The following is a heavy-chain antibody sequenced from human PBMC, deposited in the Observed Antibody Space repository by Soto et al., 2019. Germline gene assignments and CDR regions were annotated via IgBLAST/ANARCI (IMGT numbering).Heavy chain of an antibody. CDR3: ARDRGSSGWSTGGYFDY. D-gene: IGHD6-19*01. CDR2: IWYDGSNK. Sequence: GGSLRLSCAASGFTFSSYGMHWVLQAPGKGLEWVAVIWYDGSNKYYADSVKGRFTISRDNSKNTLYLQMNSLRAEDTAVYYCARDRGSSGWSTGGYFDYWGQGTLVTVSS. CDR1: GFTFSSYG. V-gene: IGHV3-33*01. J-gene: IGHJ4*02.